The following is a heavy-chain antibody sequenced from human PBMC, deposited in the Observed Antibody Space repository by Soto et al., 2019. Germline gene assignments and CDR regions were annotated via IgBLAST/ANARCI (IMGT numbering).Heavy chain of an antibody. J-gene: IGHJ6*02. CDR3: ARHLGGNHYYYGMDV. CDR1: GGTFSSYA. CDR2: IIPIFGTP. D-gene: IGHD3-16*01. Sequence: QVQLVQSGAEVKKPGSSVKVSCKASGGTFSSYAISWVRQAPGQGLEWMGGIIPIFGTPDYAQRFQGRGTITADESTSTLYLEPSSLRSEDTAVYYCARHLGGNHYYYGMDVWGQGTTVTVSS. V-gene: IGHV1-69*12.